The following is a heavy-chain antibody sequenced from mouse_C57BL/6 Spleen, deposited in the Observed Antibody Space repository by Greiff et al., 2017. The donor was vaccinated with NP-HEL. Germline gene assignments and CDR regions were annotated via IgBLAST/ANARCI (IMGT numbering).Heavy chain of an antibody. CDR3: AISTAQATGFAY. J-gene: IGHJ3*01. CDR2: IWSGGST. V-gene: IGHV2-4*01. Sequence: VQLQQSGPGLVQPSQSLSITCTVSGFSLTSYGVHWVRQPPGKGLEWLGVIWSGGSTDYNAAFISRLSISKDNSKSQVFFKMNTLQADDTAIYSCAISTAQATGFAYWGQGTLVTVSA. CDR1: GFSLTSYG. D-gene: IGHD3-2*02.